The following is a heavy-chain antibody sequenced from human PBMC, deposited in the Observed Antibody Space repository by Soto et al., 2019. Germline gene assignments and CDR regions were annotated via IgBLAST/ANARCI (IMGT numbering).Heavy chain of an antibody. CDR1: GGSISSTSYY. CDR2: IYYSGST. V-gene: IGHV4-39*01. CDR3: ARHRLGVAVTVTGWFDP. Sequence: SETLSLTCTVSGGSISSTSYYWGWIRQPPWKGLEWIGSIYYSGSTYYNPSLKSRVTISVDTSKNQFSLKLSSVTAADTAVYYCARHRLGVAVTVTGWFDPWGQGXLVTVYS. D-gene: IGHD6-19*01. J-gene: IGHJ5*02.